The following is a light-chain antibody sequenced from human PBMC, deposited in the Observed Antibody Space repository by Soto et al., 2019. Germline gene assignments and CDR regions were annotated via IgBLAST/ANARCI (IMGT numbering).Light chain of an antibody. CDR2: AAS. Sequence: IQVSQSPSSLPASEGDRVPLTCRASQDIGIYLNWYQQKPGKAPALLIYAASSLQSGVPSRFSGSGSGTDFTLTIISLQVEDFATYYCQQSYSTPQTFGHGTKVDIK. CDR1: QDIGIY. J-gene: IGKJ1*01. V-gene: IGKV1-39*01. CDR3: QQSYSTPQT.